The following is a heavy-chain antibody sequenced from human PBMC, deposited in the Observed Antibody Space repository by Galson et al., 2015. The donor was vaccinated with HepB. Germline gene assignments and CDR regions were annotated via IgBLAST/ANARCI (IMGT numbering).Heavy chain of an antibody. CDR1: GYTFTSYY. J-gene: IGHJ4*02. Sequence: SVKVSCKASGYTFTSYYMHWVRQAPGQGLEWMGIINPGGGSTTYAQKFQGRVTMTRDTSTSTVCMELSSLRSEDTAVYYCARGGYDILTGYYDYSFDHWGLGTLVTVSS. CDR3: ARGGYDILTGYYDYSFDH. D-gene: IGHD3-9*01. V-gene: IGHV1-46*01. CDR2: INPGGGST.